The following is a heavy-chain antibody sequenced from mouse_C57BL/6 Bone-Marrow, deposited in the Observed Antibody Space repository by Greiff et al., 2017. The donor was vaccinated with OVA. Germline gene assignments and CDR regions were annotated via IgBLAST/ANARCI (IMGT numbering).Heavy chain of an antibody. CDR1: GYTFTAYA. J-gene: IGHJ4*01. V-gene: IGHV1-15*01. CDR3: TRGYSNYYAMDY. CDR2: IDPETGGT. D-gene: IGHD2-5*01. Sequence: QVQLKQSGAELVRPGASVTLSCKASGYTFTAYAMHWVKQTPVHGLEWIGAIDPETGGTAYNQKFKGKAILTADKSSSTAYMELRSLTSEDSAVYYCTRGYSNYYAMDYWGQGTSVTVSS.